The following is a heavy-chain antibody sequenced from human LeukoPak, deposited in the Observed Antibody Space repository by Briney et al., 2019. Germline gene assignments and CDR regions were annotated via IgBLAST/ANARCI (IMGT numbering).Heavy chain of an antibody. J-gene: IGHJ4*02. Sequence: ASVKVSCKASGYTFTSYGLSWVRQAPGQGLEWMGWISGYNGNTNYAQKFQGRVTMTTDTSTSTAYMELRSLRSDDTAVYYCARGEIVPLLWSTLDYWGQGTLVTVSS. CDR1: GYTFTSYG. V-gene: IGHV1-18*01. CDR3: ARGEIVPLLWSTLDY. CDR2: ISGYNGNT. D-gene: IGHD3-10*01.